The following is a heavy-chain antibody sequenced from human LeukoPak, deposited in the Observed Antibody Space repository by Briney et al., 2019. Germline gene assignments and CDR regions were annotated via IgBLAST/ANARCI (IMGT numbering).Heavy chain of an antibody. CDR3: ARAYCGTDCYGTFDS. CDR2: IKEDGSER. J-gene: IGHJ4*02. Sequence: GGSLRLSCAASGFTFNRYWMSWVRQAPGKGLEWVANIKEDGSERYYEDAVKGRFTISRDNAKYSVFLQMSSLRAEDMAVYYCARAYCGTDCYGTFDSWGQGTLVTVSS. D-gene: IGHD2-21*02. CDR1: GFTFNRYW. V-gene: IGHV3-7*01.